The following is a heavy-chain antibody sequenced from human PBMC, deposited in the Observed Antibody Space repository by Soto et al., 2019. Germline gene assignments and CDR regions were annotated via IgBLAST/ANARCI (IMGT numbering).Heavy chain of an antibody. CDR2: ISYDGSHK. CDR1: GFTFSTFA. CDR3: ARAQEIFELVSLGGYYYGMDV. Sequence: QVQLVESGGGVVQPGRSLRLSCVASGFTFSTFAVHWVRQAPGKGLEWVAVISYDGSHKYYADSVKGRFTISRDNSKNTLYLQMNSLRAEDTALYYCARAQEIFELVSLGGYYYGMDVWGQGTTVTVSS. V-gene: IGHV3-30-3*01. J-gene: IGHJ6*02. D-gene: IGHD3-3*01.